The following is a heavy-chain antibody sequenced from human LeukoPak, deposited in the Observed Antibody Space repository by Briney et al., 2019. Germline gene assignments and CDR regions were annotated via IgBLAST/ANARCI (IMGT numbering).Heavy chain of an antibody. CDR1: GFTVSNNY. D-gene: IGHD6-19*01. V-gene: IGHV3-53*03. J-gene: IGHJ4*01. CDR3: ARAGFYSGWYVVDF. Sequence: GGSLRLSCTVSGFTVSNNYMSWVRQRPGKGLEWVSVIYSGGNTYYADSVRGRFTISRDNSQNTLYLQMNSLRVDDTALYFCARAGFYSGWYVVDFWGHGTLVTVSS. CDR2: IYSGGNT.